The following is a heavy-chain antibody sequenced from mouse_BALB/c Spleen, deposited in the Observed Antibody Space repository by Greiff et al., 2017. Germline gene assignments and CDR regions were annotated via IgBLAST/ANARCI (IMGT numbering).Heavy chain of an antibody. J-gene: IGHJ4*01. D-gene: IGHD2-1*01. Sequence: VKLMESGPGLVAPSQSLSITCTVSGFSLTSYGVSWVRQPPGKGLEWLGVIWGDGSTNYHSALISRLSISKDNSKSQVFLKLNSLQTDDTATYYCTYYGNFYAMDYWGQGTSVTVSS. V-gene: IGHV2-3*01. CDR3: TYYGNFYAMDY. CDR2: IWGDGST. CDR1: GFSLTSYG.